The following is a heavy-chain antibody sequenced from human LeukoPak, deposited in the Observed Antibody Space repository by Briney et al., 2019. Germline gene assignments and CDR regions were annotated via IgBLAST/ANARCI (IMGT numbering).Heavy chain of an antibody. CDR2: INPNSGGT. J-gene: IGHJ4*02. D-gene: IGHD2-15*01. Sequence: GASVKVSCKASGYTFTDYYMHWVRQAPGQGLEWMGWINPNSGGTNYAQKFQGRVTMTRDTSISTAYMELSRLRSDDAAVYYCARGANSGNCSGGSCYVDYWGQGTLVTVSS. CDR3: ARGANSGNCSGGSCYVDY. V-gene: IGHV1-2*02. CDR1: GYTFTDYY.